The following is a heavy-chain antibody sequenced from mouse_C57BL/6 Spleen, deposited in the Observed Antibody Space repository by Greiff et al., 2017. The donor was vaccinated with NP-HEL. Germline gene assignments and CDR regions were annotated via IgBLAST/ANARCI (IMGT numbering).Heavy chain of an antibody. CDR2: INPNNGGT. CDR3: ARGKIYYDYDGGFAY. V-gene: IGHV1-18*01. Sequence: EVQLQQSGPELVKPGASVKIPCKASGYTLTDYNMDWVKQSHGKSLEWIGDINPNNGGTIYNQKFKGKATLTVDKSSSTAYMELRSLTSEDTAVYYCARGKIYYDYDGGFAYWGQGTLVTVSA. J-gene: IGHJ3*01. D-gene: IGHD2-4*01. CDR1: GYTLTDYN.